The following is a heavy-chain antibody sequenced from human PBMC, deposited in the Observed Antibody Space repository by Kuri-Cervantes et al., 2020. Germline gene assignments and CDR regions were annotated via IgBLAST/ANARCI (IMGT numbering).Heavy chain of an antibody. J-gene: IGHJ4*02. CDR3: VRDSLNNDIFSPRFDY. CDR1: GFTFSSYG. Sequence: GESLKISCAASGFTFSSYGMHWVRQAPGKGLEWVAVISYDGSNKYYADSVKGRFTISRDNSKNTLYLQMNSLRAEDTAVYFCVRDSLNNDIFSPRFDYWGQGSLVTVSS. CDR2: ISYDGSNK. V-gene: IGHV3-30*03. D-gene: IGHD3-9*01.